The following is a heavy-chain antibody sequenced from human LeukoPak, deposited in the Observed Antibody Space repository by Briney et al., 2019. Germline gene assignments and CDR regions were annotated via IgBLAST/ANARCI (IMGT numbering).Heavy chain of an antibody. V-gene: IGHV1-69*01. CDR2: IIPIFGTA. Sequence: ASVKVSCKASGGTFSSYAISWVRQAPGQGLEWMGGIIPIFGTANYAQKFQGRVTITADESTSTAYMELSSLRSEDTAVYYCARGRPCEVMLDYWGQGTLVTVSS. CDR3: ARGRPCEVMLDY. J-gene: IGHJ4*02. CDR1: GGTFSSYA. D-gene: IGHD3-10*02.